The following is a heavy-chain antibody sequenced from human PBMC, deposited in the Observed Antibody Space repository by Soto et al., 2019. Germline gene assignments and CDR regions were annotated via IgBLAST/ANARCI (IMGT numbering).Heavy chain of an antibody. D-gene: IGHD3-16*01. CDR3: AHSRNLITEDAQVGDFDY. J-gene: IGHJ4*02. CDR2: IYWDDDE. CDR1: GFSLTTDGVG. V-gene: IGHV2-5*02. Sequence: QITLKESGPTLVKPTQTLTLTCNFSGFSLTTDGVGVGWVRQPPGGALEWLSLIYWDDDERYSPSLKTRLTITKDPPKNQVDLIMTNMAPVDTATYYCAHSRNLITEDAQVGDFDYWGQGILVTVSS.